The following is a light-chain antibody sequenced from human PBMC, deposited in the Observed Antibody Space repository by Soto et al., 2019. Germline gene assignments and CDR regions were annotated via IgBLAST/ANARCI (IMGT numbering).Light chain of an antibody. V-gene: IGLV2-23*01. CDR3: CSYAGSSTPFV. J-gene: IGLJ1*01. CDR2: EGS. Sequence: QSVLTQPASVSGSPGQSITISCTGTSSDVGSYNLVSWYQQHPGKAPKLMIYEGSKRPSGVSNRFSGSKSGNTASLTISGLQAEDEADYYCCSYAGSSTPFVFGTGTKVTVL. CDR1: SSDVGSYNL.